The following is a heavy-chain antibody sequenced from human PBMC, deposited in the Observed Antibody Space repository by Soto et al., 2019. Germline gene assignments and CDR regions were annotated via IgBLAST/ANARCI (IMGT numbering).Heavy chain of an antibody. J-gene: IGHJ4*02. D-gene: IGHD3-22*01. CDR2: INPSGGST. Sequence: GASVKVSCKASGYTFTSYYMHWVRQAPGQGREWLGIINPSGGSTSYAQKLQGRVTMTRDTSKTKVYMEMSRLRYEDTAVYYCARDRDANYYDSSGYYFDYWGQGNLVTVSS. CDR3: ARDRDANYYDSSGYYFDY. CDR1: GYTFTSYY. V-gene: IGHV1-46*04.